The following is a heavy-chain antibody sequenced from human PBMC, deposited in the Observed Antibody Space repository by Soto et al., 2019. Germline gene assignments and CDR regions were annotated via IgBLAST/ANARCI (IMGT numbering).Heavy chain of an antibody. D-gene: IGHD4-17*01. Sequence: TLSTACPVSGCSISSGGYYWSWIRQHPWTGLEWIGYIYYSGSTYYNPSLTSRVTISVDTSKNQFSLKLSSVTAADTALYYCARERLGYGDFEYWGQGTLVTVSS. CDR1: GCSISSGGYY. CDR3: ARERLGYGDFEY. V-gene: IGHV4-31*03. J-gene: IGHJ4*02. CDR2: IYYSGST.